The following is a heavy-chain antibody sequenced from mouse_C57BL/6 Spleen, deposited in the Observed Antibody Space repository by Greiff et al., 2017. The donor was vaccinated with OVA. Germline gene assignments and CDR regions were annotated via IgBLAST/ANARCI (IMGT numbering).Heavy chain of an antibody. CDR3: ARMGSYYSNYDYYAMDY. CDR2: IYPGDGDT. D-gene: IGHD2-5*01. V-gene: IGHV1-82*01. J-gene: IGHJ4*01. Sequence: VQLQQSGPELVKPGASVKISCKASGYAFSSSWMNWVKQRPGKGLEWIGRIYPGDGDTNYNGKFKGKATLTADKSSSTAYMQLSSLTSEDSAVYFCARMGSYYSNYDYYAMDYWGQGTSVTVSS. CDR1: GYAFSSSW.